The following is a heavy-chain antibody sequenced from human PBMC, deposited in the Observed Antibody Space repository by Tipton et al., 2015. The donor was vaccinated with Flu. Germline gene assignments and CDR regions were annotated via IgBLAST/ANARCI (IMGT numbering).Heavy chain of an antibody. D-gene: IGHD3-10*01. V-gene: IGHV4-61*02. CDR1: DYSISSGYY. CDR2: IYTSGST. Sequence: TLSLTCAVSDYSISSGYYWSWIRQPAGKGLEWIGRIYTSGSTNYNPSLKSRVTISVDTSKNQFSLKLSSVTAADTAVYYCASTYYYGSGSYYEFWGQGTLVTVSS. CDR3: ASTYYYGSGSYYEF. J-gene: IGHJ4*02.